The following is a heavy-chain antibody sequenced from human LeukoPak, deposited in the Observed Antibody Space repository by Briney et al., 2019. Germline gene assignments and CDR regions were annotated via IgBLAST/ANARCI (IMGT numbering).Heavy chain of an antibody. J-gene: IGHJ6*02. CDR1: GVTFRSYS. CDR3: ARVEVVPAAPITYYYGMDV. CDR2: ITSSSSYI. Sequence: GGSLRLSCAASGVTFRSYSMNWVRQAPGKGLEWVSSITSSSSYIYYADSVKGRFTISRDNAKNSLYLQMNSLRAEDTAVYYCARVEVVPAAPITYYYGMDVWGQGTTVTVSS. D-gene: IGHD2-2*01. V-gene: IGHV3-21*01.